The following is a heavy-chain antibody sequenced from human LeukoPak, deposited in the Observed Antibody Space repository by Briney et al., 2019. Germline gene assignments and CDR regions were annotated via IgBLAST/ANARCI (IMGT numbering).Heavy chain of an antibody. CDR3: ARDPSNSSGWKTFFDY. D-gene: IGHD6-19*01. Sequence: GASVKVSCKASGYMFTKHGISWVRQALGHGLEWMAWISCYNGDTIYAQRFQGRVTLTKDSSATTVYMDLRTLRSDDTAVYYCARDPSNSSGWKTFFDYWGQGVPVTVSS. CDR1: GYMFTKHG. V-gene: IGHV1-18*01. CDR2: ISCYNGDT. J-gene: IGHJ4*02.